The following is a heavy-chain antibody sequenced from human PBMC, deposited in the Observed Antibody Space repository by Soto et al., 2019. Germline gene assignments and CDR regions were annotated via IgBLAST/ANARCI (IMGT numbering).Heavy chain of an antibody. J-gene: IGHJ6*03. Sequence: QVQLQESGPGLVKPSQTLSLTCTVSAGSIGSGFYYWSWIRQHPGKGLEWIGYIYSRGNTYYNPSLRSRVTISLDTSDNQFSLTLSSVTAADTAVYYCARGTYYFYMDVWGKGTTVTGSS. CDR3: ARGTYYFYMDV. CDR1: AGSIGSGFYY. V-gene: IGHV4-31*03. CDR2: IYSRGNT.